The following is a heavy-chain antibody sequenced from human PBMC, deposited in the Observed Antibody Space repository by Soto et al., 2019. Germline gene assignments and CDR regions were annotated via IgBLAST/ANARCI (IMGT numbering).Heavy chain of an antibody. V-gene: IGHV1-69*12. J-gene: IGHJ6*02. D-gene: IGHD2-2*01. CDR1: GGTFSSYA. Sequence: VQLVQSGDEVKKPGSSVKVSCKASGGTFSSYAISWVRQAPGQGLEWMGGIIPIFGTADYAQKFQGRVTITADESTSTAYMELSSLRSEDTAVYYCASHSSLRGYCISTSCYGYYYGMDVWGQGTTVTVSS. CDR2: IIPIFGTA. CDR3: ASHSSLRGYCISTSCYGYYYGMDV.